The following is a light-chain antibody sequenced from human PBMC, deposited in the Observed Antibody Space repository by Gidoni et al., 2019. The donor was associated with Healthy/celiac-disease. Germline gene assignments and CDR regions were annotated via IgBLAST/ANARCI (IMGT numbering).Light chain of an antibody. V-gene: IGKV1-39*01. J-gene: IGKJ2*03. CDR3: QQSYSTPPEFG. CDR1: QSISSY. CDR2: AAS. Sequence: DIQMTQSPSSLSASVGDRVTITCRASQSISSYLNWYQQKPGKAPKLLIYAASSLQSGVPSRFSGSGSGTDFTLTISSLQPEDFATYYCQQSYSTPPEFGFGQGTKLEIK.